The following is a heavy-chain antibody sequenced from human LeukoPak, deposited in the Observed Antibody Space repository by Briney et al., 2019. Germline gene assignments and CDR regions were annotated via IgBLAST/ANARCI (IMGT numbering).Heavy chain of an antibody. V-gene: IGHV1-24*01. D-gene: IGHD6-6*01. CDR2: FDPEDGET. Sequence: ASVKVSCKVSGYTLTELSMHWVRQAPGKGLEWMGGFDPEDGETIYAQKFQGRVTMTEDTSTDTAYMELSSLRSEDTAVYYCATGSIAARPSYYYYYYMDVWGKGTTVTVSS. J-gene: IGHJ6*03. CDR3: ATGSIAARPSYYYYYYMDV. CDR1: GYTLTELS.